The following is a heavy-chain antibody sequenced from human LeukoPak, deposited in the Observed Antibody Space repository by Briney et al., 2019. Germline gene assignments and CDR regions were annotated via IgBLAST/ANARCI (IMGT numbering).Heavy chain of an antibody. J-gene: IGHJ6*02. D-gene: IGHD3-22*01. V-gene: IGHV3-21*01. Sequence: GGSLRLSCAASGFDFSTYAINWVRQAPGKGLEWVSSISSSSTYIYYADSLKGRFTISRDNAKNSLYLQMNSLRAEDTAVYCCARSRVSSVIVVIMHKDGMDVWGQGTTVTVSS. CDR2: ISSSSTYI. CDR1: GFDFSTYA. CDR3: ARSRVSSVIVVIMHKDGMDV.